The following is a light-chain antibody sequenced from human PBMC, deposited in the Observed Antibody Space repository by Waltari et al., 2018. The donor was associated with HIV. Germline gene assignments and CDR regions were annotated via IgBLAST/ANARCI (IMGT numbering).Light chain of an antibody. J-gene: IGLJ2*01. Sequence: QSALTQPPSASASPGQSVTISCTGTSNDIGGYNSVSWYQQHPGKAPKVIIYEVTKRPSGVPDRFFGSKSGNTASLTVSGLQAEDEADYYCCSFAGSNIYVVFGGGTKLTVL. CDR3: CSFAGSNIYVV. V-gene: IGLV2-8*01. CDR1: SNDIGGYNS. CDR2: EVT.